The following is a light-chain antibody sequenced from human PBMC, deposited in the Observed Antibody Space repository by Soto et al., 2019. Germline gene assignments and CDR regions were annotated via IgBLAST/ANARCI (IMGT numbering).Light chain of an antibody. CDR2: EVT. J-gene: IGLJ2*01. CDR1: NSD. CDR3: SSYAGSNNLL. V-gene: IGLV2-8*01. Sequence: QSVLTQPPSASGSPGQSVTISCTGTNSDVSWHQQHPGKAPKLVIYEVTKRPSGVPDRFSGSKSDNAASLTISRLQADDEADYYCSSYAGSNNLLFGGGTKLTVL.